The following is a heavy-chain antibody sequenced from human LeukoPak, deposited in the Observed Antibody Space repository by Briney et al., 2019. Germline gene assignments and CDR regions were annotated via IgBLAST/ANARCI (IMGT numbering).Heavy chain of an antibody. CDR3: ARMYSSSFDY. J-gene: IGHJ4*02. V-gene: IGHV3-11*01. CDR1: GFTVSSNY. Sequence: GGSLRLSCAASGFTVSSNYMSWVRQAPGKGLEWVSYISDSDSTIYYADSVKGRFTISRDNAKNSLYLQMNSLRAEDTAVYYCARMYSSSFDYWGQGTLVTVSS. CDR2: ISDSDSTI. D-gene: IGHD6-13*01.